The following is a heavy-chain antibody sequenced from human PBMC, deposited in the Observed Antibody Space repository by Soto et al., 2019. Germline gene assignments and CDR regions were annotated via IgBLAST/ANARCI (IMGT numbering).Heavy chain of an antibody. V-gene: IGHV4-4*02. D-gene: IGHD3-16*01. J-gene: IGHJ4*02. CDR1: RVSITSSNW. CDR2: IYHSGTV. CDR3: ARDYDGFAY. Sequence: SETLSLTCDVSRVSITSSNWWTWVRQPPWKGLEWLGKIYHSGTVNYNATIRSRVTISVDKTKNQLSLKLMSVTAADTAVYYCARDYDGFAYWGPGILVTVSS.